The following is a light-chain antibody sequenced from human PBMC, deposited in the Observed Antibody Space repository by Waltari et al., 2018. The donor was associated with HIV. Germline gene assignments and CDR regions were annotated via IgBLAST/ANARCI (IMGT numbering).Light chain of an antibody. CDR1: QHISNS. CDR2: EAS. CDR3: QHYDNLPYT. Sequence: DIQMTQSPSSLSASEGDTVTINCQASQHISNSLNWYQQKPGRAPKLLIYEASNLETGVPSRFSGSGSGTDFTFTITSLQPEDIATYFCQHYDNLPYTFGQGTKLEIK. J-gene: IGKJ2*01. V-gene: IGKV1-33*01.